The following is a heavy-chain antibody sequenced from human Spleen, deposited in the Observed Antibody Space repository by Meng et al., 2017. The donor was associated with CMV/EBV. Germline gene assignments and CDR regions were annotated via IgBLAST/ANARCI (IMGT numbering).Heavy chain of an antibody. V-gene: IGHV3-30-3*01. CDR1: GFTFSSYA. CDR3: ARDAAGTARHYYYYYGMDV. D-gene: IGHD6-13*01. CDR2: ISYDGSNK. Sequence: GGSLRLSCAASGFTFSSYAMHWVRQAPGKGLEWVAVISYDGSNKYYADSVKGRFTISRDNSKNTLYLQMNSLRAEDTAVYYCARDAAGTARHYYYYYGMDVWGQGTTVTV. J-gene: IGHJ6*02.